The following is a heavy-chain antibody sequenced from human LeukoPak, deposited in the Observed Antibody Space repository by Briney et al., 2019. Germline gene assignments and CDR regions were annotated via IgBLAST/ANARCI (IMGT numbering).Heavy chain of an antibody. CDR3: ARGRSSGSMDV. J-gene: IGHJ6*02. D-gene: IGHD1-1*01. Sequence: PGGSLRLSCAASKFAFSSYAMSWVRQAPGKGLEWVSAISGGGGNTYYADSVKGRFTISRDNSKNTLYLQMNSLRAEDTAVYYCARGRSSGSMDVWGQGTTVTVSS. CDR1: KFAFSSYA. V-gene: IGHV3-23*01. CDR2: ISGGGGNT.